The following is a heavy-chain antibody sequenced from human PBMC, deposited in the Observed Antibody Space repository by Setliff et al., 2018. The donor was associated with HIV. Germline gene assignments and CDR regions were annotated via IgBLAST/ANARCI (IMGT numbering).Heavy chain of an antibody. Sequence: TSETLSLTCTVSGGSISGYFWNWIRQPPGKGLEWIGYIYHSGNTNYNPSLESRVSISVDTSKNQFSLKLSSGTAADTAVYYCARGDTRNYYGGDYFDYWGQGSLVTVSS. CDR3: ARGDTRNYYGGDYFDY. V-gene: IGHV4-59*01. CDR2: IYHSGNT. D-gene: IGHD1-26*01. CDR1: GGSISGYF. J-gene: IGHJ4*02.